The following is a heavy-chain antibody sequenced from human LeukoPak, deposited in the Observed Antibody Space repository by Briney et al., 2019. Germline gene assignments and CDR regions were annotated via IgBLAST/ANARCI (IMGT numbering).Heavy chain of an antibody. D-gene: IGHD4-23*01. CDR3: ARDHYGGNSPLYYFDY. CDR2: IYYSGST. CDR1: GGSISSSSYY. J-gene: IGHJ4*02. Sequence: PSQTLSLTCTVSGGSISSSSYYWGWIRQPPGKGLEWIGSIYYSGSTYYNPSLKSRVTISVDTSKNQFSLKLSSVTAADTAVYYCARDHYGGNSPLYYFDYWGQGTLVTVSS. V-gene: IGHV4-39*07.